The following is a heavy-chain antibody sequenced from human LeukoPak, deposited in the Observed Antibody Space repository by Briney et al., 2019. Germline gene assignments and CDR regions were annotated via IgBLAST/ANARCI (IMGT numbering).Heavy chain of an antibody. J-gene: IGHJ4*02. Sequence: ASVKVSCKASGYTFTNFDINWVRQATGQGLEWMGWMNPNTGNAGYAQNFRDRVTITWDASISTAYMDLSSLRSEDTAVYYCARVGYSNSYDYWGQGTLVTVSS. D-gene: IGHD4-11*01. V-gene: IGHV1-8*03. CDR3: ARVGYSNSYDY. CDR1: GYTFTNFD. CDR2: MNPNTGNA.